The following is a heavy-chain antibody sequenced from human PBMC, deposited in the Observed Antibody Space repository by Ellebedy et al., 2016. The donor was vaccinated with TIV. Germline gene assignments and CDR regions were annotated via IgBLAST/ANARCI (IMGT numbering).Heavy chain of an antibody. CDR1: GFIFSNYG. CDR3: AREGAHASWFYDC. V-gene: IGHV3-30*03. J-gene: IGHJ4*02. D-gene: IGHD3-16*01. Sequence: GESLKISCAASGFIFSNYGMHWVRQAPGKGLEWVAVISTGGNYQYYADSVRGRFTISRANSMNPVDLQMNSLRTEDSAVYYCAREGAHASWFYDCWGQGTLVTVSS. CDR2: ISTGGNYQ.